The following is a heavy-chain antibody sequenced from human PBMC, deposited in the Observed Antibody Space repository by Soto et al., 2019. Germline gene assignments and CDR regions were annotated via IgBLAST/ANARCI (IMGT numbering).Heavy chain of an antibody. D-gene: IGHD4-4*01. CDR3: ASSRDGYSFDY. CDR2: ISSNGGST. Sequence: EVQLVESGGGLVQPGGSLRLSCAASGFTFSNYAMHWVRKAPGKGLEYVSTISSNGGSTYYASSVKGRFTISRDNSKNTLYLQMGSLRAEDMAVYYCASSRDGYSFDYWGQGTLVTVSS. CDR1: GFTFSNYA. V-gene: IGHV3-64*01. J-gene: IGHJ4*02.